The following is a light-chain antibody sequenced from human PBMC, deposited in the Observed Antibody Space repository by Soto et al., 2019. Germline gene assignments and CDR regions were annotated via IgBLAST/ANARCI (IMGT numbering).Light chain of an antibody. CDR3: QQYHGYSLT. CDR1: QSIALS. J-gene: IGKJ1*01. V-gene: IGKV1-39*01. Sequence: DIQMTQSPSSLSASVGDTVTMTCRASQSIALSVNWYQQKPGKAPKLLIYVAFTLESGVPSRFSGSGSGTEFTLTIRSLQPEDFATYYCQQYHGYSLTFGQGTKVEI. CDR2: VAF.